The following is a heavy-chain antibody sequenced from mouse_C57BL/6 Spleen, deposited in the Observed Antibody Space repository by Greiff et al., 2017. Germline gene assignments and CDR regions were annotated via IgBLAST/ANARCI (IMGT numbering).Heavy chain of an antibody. V-gene: IGHV5-6*01. CDR2: ISSGGSYT. Sequence: EVKVVESGGDLVKPGWSLKLSCAASGFTFSSYGMSWVRQTPDKRLEWVATISSGGSYTYYPDSVKGRFTISRDNAKNTLYLQMSSLKSEDTAMYYCARLYEGYFDVWGTGTTVTVSS. CDR3: ARLYEGYFDV. D-gene: IGHD1-1*01. CDR1: GFTFSSYG. J-gene: IGHJ1*03.